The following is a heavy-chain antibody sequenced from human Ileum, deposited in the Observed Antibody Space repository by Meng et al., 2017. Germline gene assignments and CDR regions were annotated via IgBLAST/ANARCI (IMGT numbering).Heavy chain of an antibody. V-gene: IGHV4-4*02. Sequence: GPGLVTPSGTLSLTCSVSSGSISSNTYWSWVRQPPGKGLEWIGQISHSGSAYYNPSLKSRVTMSVDKSKSQFSLMLTSVTAADTAIYYCARHGGYSQDFWGQGTLVTASS. D-gene: IGHD4-23*01. CDR3: ARHGGYSQDF. CDR2: ISHSGSA. CDR1: SGSISSNTY. J-gene: IGHJ4*02.